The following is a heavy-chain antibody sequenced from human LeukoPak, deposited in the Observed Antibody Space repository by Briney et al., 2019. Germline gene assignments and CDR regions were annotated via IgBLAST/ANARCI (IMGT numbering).Heavy chain of an antibody. CDR2: INPNSGGT. V-gene: IGHV1-2*02. CDR1: GYTFTGYY. D-gene: IGHD2-21*01. Sequence: ASVKVSCKASGYTFTGYYMHWVRQAPGQGLEWMGWINPNSGGTNYAQKFQGRVTMTRDTSISTAYMELSRLRSEDTAVYYCARAYCGGDCYPIYYYMDVWGKGTTVTVSS. CDR3: ARAYCGGDCYPIYYYMDV. J-gene: IGHJ6*03.